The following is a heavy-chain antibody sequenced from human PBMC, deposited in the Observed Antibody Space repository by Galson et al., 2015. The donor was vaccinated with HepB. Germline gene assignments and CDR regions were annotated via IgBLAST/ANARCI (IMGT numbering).Heavy chain of an antibody. CDR1: GYTFTSYA. D-gene: IGHD3-10*01. Sequence: SVKVSCKASGYTFTSYAMHWVRQAPGQRLEWMGWINAGNGNTKYSQKFQGRVTITRDTSASTAYMELSSLRSEDTAVYYCARWAGQSYGFDYWGQGTLVTVSS. J-gene: IGHJ4*02. V-gene: IGHV1-3*01. CDR3: ARWAGQSYGFDY. CDR2: INAGNGNT.